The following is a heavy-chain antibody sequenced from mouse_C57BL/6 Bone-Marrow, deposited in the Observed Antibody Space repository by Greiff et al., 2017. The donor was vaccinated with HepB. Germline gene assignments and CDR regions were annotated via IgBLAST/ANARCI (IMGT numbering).Heavy chain of an antibody. CDR3: ARSDGYSYYFDY. D-gene: IGHD2-3*01. V-gene: IGHV1-81*01. Sequence: QVHVKQSGAELARPGASVKLSCKASGYTFTSYGISWVKQRTGQGLEWIGEIYPRSGNTYYNEKFKGKATLTADKSSSTAYMELRSLTSEDSAVYFCARSDGYSYYFDYWGQGTTLTVSS. J-gene: IGHJ2*01. CDR1: GYTFTSYG. CDR2: IYPRSGNT.